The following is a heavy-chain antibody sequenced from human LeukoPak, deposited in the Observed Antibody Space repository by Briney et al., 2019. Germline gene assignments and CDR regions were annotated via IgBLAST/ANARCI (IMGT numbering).Heavy chain of an antibody. J-gene: IGHJ4*02. D-gene: IGHD4-11*01. V-gene: IGHV3-23*01. CDR3: AKRAPGSNSYFDY. Sequence: GGSVRLSCAASGFTFSSYAMSWVRQAPGKGLEWASVISGSGDGTYYADSVKGRFTISRDNSKNTLYLQMNSLRADDTAVYYCAKRAPGSNSYFDYWGQGTLVTVSS. CDR1: GFTFSSYA. CDR2: ISGSGDGT.